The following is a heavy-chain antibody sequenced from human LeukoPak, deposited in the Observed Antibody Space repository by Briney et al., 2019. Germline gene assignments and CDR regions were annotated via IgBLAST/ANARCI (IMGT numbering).Heavy chain of an antibody. D-gene: IGHD2-21*01. CDR1: GFTVSSNY. CDR2: IYSGGST. J-gene: IGHJ3*02. CDR3: ARGLGAVLAVRAFDI. V-gene: IGHV3-66*01. Sequence: GGSLRLSCAASGFTVSSNYMSWVRQAPGKGLEWVSVIYSGGSTYYADSVKGRFTISRDNSKNTLYLQMNSLRAEDTAVYYCARGLGAVLAVRAFDIWGQGTMVTVSS.